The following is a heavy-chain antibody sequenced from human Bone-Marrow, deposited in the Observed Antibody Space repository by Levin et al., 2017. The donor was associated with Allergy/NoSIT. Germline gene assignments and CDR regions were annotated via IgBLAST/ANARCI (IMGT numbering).Heavy chain of an antibody. D-gene: IGHD2-21*01. CDR3: AREERGGDNEH. CDR2: INSKSGGT. Sequence: RASVKVSCKASGYTFTGDFIHWVRQAPGQGLEWMGWINSKSGGTIYAQTFQGRVTMTKDTSTSTAYMELSSLRSDDTAVYYCAREERGGDNEHWGQGTLVTVSS. CDR1: GYTFTGDF. J-gene: IGHJ4*02. V-gene: IGHV1-2*02.